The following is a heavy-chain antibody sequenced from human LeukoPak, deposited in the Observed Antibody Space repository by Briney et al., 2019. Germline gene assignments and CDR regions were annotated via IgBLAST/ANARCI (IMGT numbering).Heavy chain of an antibody. CDR2: ISGSTENT. CDR1: GFTFSNYA. Sequence: GGSLRLSCAASGFTFSNYAMSWVRQAPGKGLEWVSTISGSTENTYYADSVKGRFTISRDNSKNTLYLQMNSLRAEDTAVYYCAKENHGIVGATTLIDYWGQGTLVTVSS. CDR3: AKENHGIVGATTLIDY. D-gene: IGHD1-26*01. V-gene: IGHV3-23*01. J-gene: IGHJ4*02.